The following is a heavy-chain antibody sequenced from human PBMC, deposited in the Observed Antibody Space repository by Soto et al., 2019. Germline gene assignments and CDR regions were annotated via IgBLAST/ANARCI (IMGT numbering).Heavy chain of an antibody. CDR1: GFTFSSYG. V-gene: IGHV3-30*18. CDR2: ISYDGSNQ. D-gene: IGHD1-7*01. CDR3: AQDLELAADY. J-gene: IGHJ4*02. Sequence: QVQLVESGGGVVQPGRSLRLSCAASGFTFSSYGMHWVRQAPGKGLEWVAVISYDGSNQYYADSVKGRFTISRDNSKNTLYLQMNSLRAEDTALYYCAQDLELAADYWGQGTRVTVSS.